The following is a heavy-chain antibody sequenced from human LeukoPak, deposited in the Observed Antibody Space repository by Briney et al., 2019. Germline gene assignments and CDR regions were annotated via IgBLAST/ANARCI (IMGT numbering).Heavy chain of an antibody. Sequence: QAGGSLRLSCAASGFTFSSYEMNWVRQAPGKGLEWLAFIRFDGSTKYYADSVKGRFTVSRDNSKSTLYLQMNSLRAEDTAVYYCAQPDFWGQGTLVTVSS. CDR1: GFTFSSYE. CDR3: AQPDF. J-gene: IGHJ4*02. CDR2: IRFDGSTK. V-gene: IGHV3-30*02.